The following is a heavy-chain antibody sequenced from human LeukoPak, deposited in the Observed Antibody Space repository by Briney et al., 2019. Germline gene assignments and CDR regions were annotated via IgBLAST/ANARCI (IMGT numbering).Heavy chain of an antibody. CDR3: AKYDYGGNPNEYYFDY. CDR1: GFTFSSYA. Sequence: GGSLRLSCAASGFTFSSYAMSWVRQAPGKGLEWVSTIGDNGDSTYYADSVKGRFTISRDNSKNTLYLQVNSLRAQDTAVYYCAKYDYGGNPNEYYFDYWGQGTLVTVSS. V-gene: IGHV3-23*01. J-gene: IGHJ4*02. D-gene: IGHD4-23*01. CDR2: IGDNGDST.